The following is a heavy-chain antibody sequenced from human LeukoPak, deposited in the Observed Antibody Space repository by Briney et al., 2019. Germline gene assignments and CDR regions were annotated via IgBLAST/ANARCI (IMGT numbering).Heavy chain of an antibody. V-gene: IGHV3-23*01. CDR2: ISGSGGST. Sequence: HPGGSLRLSCAASGFTFSSYAMSWVRQAPGKGLEWVSAISGSGGSTYYADSVKGRFTISRDNSKNTLYLQMNSLRAEDTAVYYCAKVRHIVVVTAILDYWGQGTLVTVSS. CDR3: AKVRHIVVVTAILDY. J-gene: IGHJ4*02. D-gene: IGHD2-21*02. CDR1: GFTFSSYA.